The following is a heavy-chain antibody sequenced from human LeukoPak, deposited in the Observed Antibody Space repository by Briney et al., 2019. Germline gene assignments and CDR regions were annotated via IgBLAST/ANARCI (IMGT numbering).Heavy chain of an antibody. V-gene: IGHV3-23*01. J-gene: IGHJ4*02. D-gene: IGHD2-15*01. Sequence: GGSLRLSCAASGFTFVTYAMSWVRPAPGKGLEWVSAINPSGGDTSNQDSVRGRFTIARDNCKNTLYLQMNSLRAEDTAIYYCARQLRYCSDGTCYFDYWGQGTLVTVSS. CDR3: ARQLRYCSDGTCYFDY. CDR2: INPSGGDT. CDR1: GFTFVTYA.